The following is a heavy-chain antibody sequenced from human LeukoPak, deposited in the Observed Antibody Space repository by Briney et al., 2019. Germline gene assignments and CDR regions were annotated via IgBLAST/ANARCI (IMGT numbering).Heavy chain of an antibody. V-gene: IGHV7-4-1*01. CDR1: GYTFTGYY. CDR3: ARTRYDFWSGYEYYFDY. D-gene: IGHD3-3*01. Sequence: ASVKVSCKASGYTFTGYYMHWVRQAPGQGLEWMGWINTYTGNPTYARGFTGRFVFSLDTSVSTAYLQIRSLKAEDTAVYYCARTRYDFWSGYEYYFDYWGQGTLVTVSS. CDR2: INTYTGNP. J-gene: IGHJ4*02.